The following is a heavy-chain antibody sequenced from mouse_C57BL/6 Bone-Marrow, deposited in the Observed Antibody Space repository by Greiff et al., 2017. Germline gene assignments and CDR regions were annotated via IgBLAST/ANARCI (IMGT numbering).Heavy chain of an antibody. V-gene: IGHV1-7*01. Sequence: VQLQQSGAELAKPGASVKLSCKASGYTFTSYWMHWVQQRPGQGLEWIGYINPSSGYTKYNQKFKDKATLTADKASSTAYKQLSSLTYADSAVYYCANSYYSNYRFAYWGQGTLVTVSA. CDR3: ANSYYSNYRFAY. D-gene: IGHD2-5*01. CDR1: GYTFTSYW. CDR2: INPSSGYT. J-gene: IGHJ3*01.